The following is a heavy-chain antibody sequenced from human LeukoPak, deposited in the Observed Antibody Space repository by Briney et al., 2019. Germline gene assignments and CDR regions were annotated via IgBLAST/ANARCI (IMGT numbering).Heavy chain of an antibody. V-gene: IGHV4-59*08. CDR3: ARGALGGGSLNNWFDP. D-gene: IGHD3-16*01. CDR2: IYYSGST. Sequence: PSETLSLTCTVSGGSISSYYWAWIRQPPGKGLEWIGYIYYSGSTNYNPSLKSRVTISVHTSKNQFSLKLNSVTAADTAVYYCARGALGGGSLNNWFDPWGQGTLVTVSS. J-gene: IGHJ5*02. CDR1: GGSISSYY.